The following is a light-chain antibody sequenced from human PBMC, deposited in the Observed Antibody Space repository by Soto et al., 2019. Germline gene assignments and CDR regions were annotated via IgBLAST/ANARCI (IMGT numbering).Light chain of an antibody. CDR2: DVS. V-gene: IGLV2-14*01. Sequence: QSALTQPASVSGSPGQSITISCTGTSSDVGGYNYVSWYQQHPGKAPKLMIYDVSNRPSGVSNRFSGSKSGNTASLTISGLQAEDEADYYCSSYTSSSTLWVFGGGTQVTVL. J-gene: IGLJ3*02. CDR3: SSYTSSSTLWV. CDR1: SSDVGGYNY.